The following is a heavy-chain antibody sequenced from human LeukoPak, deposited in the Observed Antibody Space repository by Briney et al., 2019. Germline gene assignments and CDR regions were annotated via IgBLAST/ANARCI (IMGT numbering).Heavy chain of an antibody. CDR3: AREAAMQYFFDY. D-gene: IGHD6-13*01. J-gene: IGHJ4*02. CDR2: INHSGST. V-gene: IGHV4-34*01. Sequence: NPSETLSLTCAVYGGSFSGYYWSWIRQPPGKGLEWIGEINHSGSTNYNPSLKSRVTISVDTSKNQFSLDVSSVTAADTAVYYCAREAAMQYFFDYWGQGILVTVSS. CDR1: GGSFSGYY.